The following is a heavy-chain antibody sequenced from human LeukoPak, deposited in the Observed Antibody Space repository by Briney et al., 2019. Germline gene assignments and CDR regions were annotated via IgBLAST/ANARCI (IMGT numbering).Heavy chain of an antibody. Sequence: GGSLRLSCAASGFTASSNYMSWVRQAPGKGLEWVSIIYSGGTTYYADSVKGRFTISRDNSKNTLYLQMNSLRAEDTAVYYCATTTVTTFYYYYGMDVWGQGTTVTVS. D-gene: IGHD4-17*01. CDR1: GFTASSNY. CDR2: IYSGGTT. J-gene: IGHJ6*02. V-gene: IGHV3-53*01. CDR3: ATTTVTTFYYYYGMDV.